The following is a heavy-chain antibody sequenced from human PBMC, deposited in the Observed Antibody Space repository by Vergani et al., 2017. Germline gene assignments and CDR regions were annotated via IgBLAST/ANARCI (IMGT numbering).Heavy chain of an antibody. CDR1: GGSISSGGYY. D-gene: IGHD4-23*01. Sequence: QVQLQESGPGLVKPSQTLSLTCTVSGGSISSGGYYWSWIRQHPGKGLEWIGRIYTSGSTNYNPSLKSRVTISVDTSKNQFSLKLSSVTAADTAVYYCARGWGGNTLDCWGQGTLVTVSS. V-gene: IGHV4-61*02. CDR2: IYTSGST. CDR3: ARGWGGNTLDC. J-gene: IGHJ4*02.